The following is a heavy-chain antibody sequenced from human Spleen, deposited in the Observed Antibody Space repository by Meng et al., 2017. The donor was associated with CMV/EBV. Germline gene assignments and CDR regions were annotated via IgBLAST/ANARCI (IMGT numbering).Heavy chain of an antibody. CDR2: ISGSGGST. V-gene: IGHV3-23*01. D-gene: IGHD3-3*01. CDR3: AKGTYDFWSGDDAFDI. J-gene: IGHJ3*02. CDR1: GFTFSSYS. Sequence: GESLKISCAASGFTFSSYSMNWVRQAPGKGLEWVSAISGSGGSTYYADSVKGRFTISRDNSKNTLYLQMNSLRAEDTAVYYCAKGTYDFWSGDDAFDIWGQGTMVTVSS.